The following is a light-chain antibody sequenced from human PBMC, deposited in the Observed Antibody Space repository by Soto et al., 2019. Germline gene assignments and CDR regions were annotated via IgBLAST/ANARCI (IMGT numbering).Light chain of an antibody. CDR1: SGHSSYI. V-gene: IGLV4-60*03. J-gene: IGLJ3*02. CDR2: LEGSGSY. Sequence: QTVVTQSSSASASLGSSVKLTCTLSSGHSSYIIAWHQQQPGKAPRYLMKLEGSGSYNKGSGVPDRFSGSSSGADLYLTIPNLHSEDEADYYCETCDSNTRVFGGGTQLAVL. CDR3: ETCDSNTRV.